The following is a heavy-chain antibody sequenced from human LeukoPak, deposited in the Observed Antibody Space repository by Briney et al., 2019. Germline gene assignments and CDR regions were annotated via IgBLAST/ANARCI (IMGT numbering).Heavy chain of an antibody. D-gene: IGHD6-19*01. J-gene: IGHJ3*02. Sequence: SVKVSCKASGGTFSSYAISWVRQAPGQGLEWMGRIIPIFGTANYAQKFRGRVTITTDESTSTAYMELSSLRSEDTAVYYCARVEAVAGTRHAFDIWGQGTMVTVSS. CDR2: IIPIFGTA. V-gene: IGHV1-69*05. CDR1: GGTFSSYA. CDR3: ARVEAVAGTRHAFDI.